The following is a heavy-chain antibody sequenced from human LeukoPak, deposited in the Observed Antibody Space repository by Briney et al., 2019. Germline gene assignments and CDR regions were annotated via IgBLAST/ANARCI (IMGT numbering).Heavy chain of an antibody. CDR2: ISGSGGST. V-gene: IGHV3-23*01. CDR1: GFTFSSYA. J-gene: IGHJ4*02. D-gene: IGHD5-18*01. Sequence: GGSLRLSCAASGFTFSSYAMSWVRQAPGKGLEWVSAISGSGGSTYYADSVKGRFTISRDNSKDTLSLQMNSLRAEDTAVYYCAKDIAQGYTFGSIEQDYWGQGALVTVSS. CDR3: AKDIAQGYTFGSIEQDY.